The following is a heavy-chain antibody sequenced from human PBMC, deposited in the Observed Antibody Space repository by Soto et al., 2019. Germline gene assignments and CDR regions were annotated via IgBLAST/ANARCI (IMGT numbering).Heavy chain of an antibody. D-gene: IGHD6-13*01. CDR3: ARQYSSSWGSLLYFDY. CDR2: IYYSGST. CDR1: GGSISSSSYY. V-gene: IGHV4-39*01. Sequence: QLQLQESGPGLVKPSETLSVTCTVSGGSISSSSYYWGWIRQPPGKGLEWIGSIYYSGSTYYNPSLKSRVTISVDTSKNQFSLKLSSVTAADTAVYYCARQYSSSWGSLLYFDYWGQGTLVTVSS. J-gene: IGHJ4*02.